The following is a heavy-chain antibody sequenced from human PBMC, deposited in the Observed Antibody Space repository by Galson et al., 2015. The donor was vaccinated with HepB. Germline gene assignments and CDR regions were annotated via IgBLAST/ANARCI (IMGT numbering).Heavy chain of an antibody. CDR3: TKGIRGGSPDAFDI. Sequence: LRLSCATSGFTFSDYYMSWIRQAPGKGLEWVSHIGNSGKTLYYADSVKGRFTISRDNAKNLLYLQMNSLRVGDTAVYYCTKGIRGGSPDAFDIWGQGTLVTVSS. D-gene: IGHD2-15*01. CDR1: GFTFSDYY. CDR2: IGNSGKTL. J-gene: IGHJ3*02. V-gene: IGHV3-11*01.